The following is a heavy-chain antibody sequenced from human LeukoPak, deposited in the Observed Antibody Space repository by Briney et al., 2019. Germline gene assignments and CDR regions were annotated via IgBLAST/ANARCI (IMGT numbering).Heavy chain of an antibody. Sequence: SETLSLTCTVSGGSISSSSYYWGWIRQPPGKGLEWIGSIYYSGSTYYNPSLKSRVTISVDTSKNQFSLKLSSVTAADTAVYYCARHEVVPAARYHYYGMDVWGQGTTVTVSS. J-gene: IGHJ6*02. CDR1: GGSISSSSYY. D-gene: IGHD2-2*01. V-gene: IGHV4-39*01. CDR3: ARHEVVPAARYHYYGMDV. CDR2: IYYSGST.